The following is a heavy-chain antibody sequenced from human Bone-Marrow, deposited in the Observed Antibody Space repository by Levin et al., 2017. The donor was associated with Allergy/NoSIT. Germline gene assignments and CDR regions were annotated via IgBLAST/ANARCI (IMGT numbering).Heavy chain of an antibody. Sequence: SCAASGFTFDDYAMHWVRQAPGKGLEWVSGISWNSAGIAYADSVKGRFTVSRDNAKNSLYLQMDSLRAEDTALYYCAKDRAVATIVGPVDYWGQGTLVTVSS. V-gene: IGHV3-9*01. J-gene: IGHJ4*02. CDR2: ISWNSAGI. D-gene: IGHD5-24*01. CDR1: GFTFDDYA. CDR3: AKDRAVATIVGPVDY.